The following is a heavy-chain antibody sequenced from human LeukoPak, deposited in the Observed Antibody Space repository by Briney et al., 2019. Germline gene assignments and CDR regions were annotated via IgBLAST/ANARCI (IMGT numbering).Heavy chain of an antibody. CDR2: INIDGSTS. CDR1: GFTFSSYW. J-gene: IGHJ4*02. V-gene: IGHV3-74*01. CDR3: ARASALAPPLFAY. Sequence: GGSLRLSCAASGFTFSSYWMHWVRRAPGKGLVWVSRINIDGSTSNYADSVKGLCTVSRDNAKNAVYLQMNSLRVEDTAVHYCARASALAPPLFAYWGQGTLVTVSS. D-gene: IGHD3-16*01.